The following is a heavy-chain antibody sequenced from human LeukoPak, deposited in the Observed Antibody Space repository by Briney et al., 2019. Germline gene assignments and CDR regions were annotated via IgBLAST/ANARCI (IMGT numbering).Heavy chain of an antibody. CDR1: GYTFTGYY. D-gene: IGHD3-22*01. J-gene: IGHJ3*02. V-gene: IGHV1-2*02. CDR2: INPNSGGT. CDR3: ARDGYDSSADDAFDI. Sequence: ASVKVSCKASGYTFTGYYMHWVRQAPGQGLEWMGWINPNSGGTNYAQKFQGRVTMTRDTSTSTAYMELSRLRSDDTAVYYCARDGYDSSADDAFDIWGQGTMVTVSS.